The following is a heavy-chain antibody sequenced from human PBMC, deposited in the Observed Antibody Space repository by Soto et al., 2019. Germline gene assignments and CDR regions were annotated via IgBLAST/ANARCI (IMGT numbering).Heavy chain of an antibody. Sequence: QVLLEQSGAEVKKPGSSVSVSCKTSGGSFSTFAISWVRQAPGQGLEWEGGIIPMYGIATYAQKFQARVSISADESTSTCTMHLSSPTFEDSAVYYCCLLPGWGHGTQVTVSS. J-gene: IGHJ4*01. CDR1: GGSFSTFA. D-gene: IGHD3-10*01. CDR3: CLLPG. V-gene: IGHV1-69*01. CDR2: IIPMYGIA.